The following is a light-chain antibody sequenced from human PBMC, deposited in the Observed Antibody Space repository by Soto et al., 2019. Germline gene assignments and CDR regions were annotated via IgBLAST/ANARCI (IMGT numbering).Light chain of an antibody. V-gene: IGLV1-40*01. CDR3: QSFDSSLTAWV. Sequence: QSVLPQPPSISGAPGQRVTISCSGSSSNIGADFDVHCYQQLPGTAPKVLTHHDGDRPSGVPDRFSWSRSGTSASLTISGLRPEDEADYYCQSFDSSLTAWVFGGGTKLTVL. CDR1: SSNIGADFD. J-gene: IGLJ3*02. CDR2: HDG.